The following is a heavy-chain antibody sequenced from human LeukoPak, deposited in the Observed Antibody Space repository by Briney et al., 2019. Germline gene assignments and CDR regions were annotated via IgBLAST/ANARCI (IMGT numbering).Heavy chain of an antibody. J-gene: IGHJ6*03. CDR1: GGSISSSSYY. D-gene: IGHD4-23*01. CDR2: IYYSGST. Sequence: SETLSLTCTVSGGSISSSSYYWGWIRQPPGKGLEWIGSIYYSGSTYYNPSLKSRVTISVDTSKNQFSLKLSSVTAADTAVYYCAREIGAIRTTVVPTYYMDVWGKGTTVTISS. CDR3: AREIGAIRTTVVPTYYMDV. V-gene: IGHV4-39*07.